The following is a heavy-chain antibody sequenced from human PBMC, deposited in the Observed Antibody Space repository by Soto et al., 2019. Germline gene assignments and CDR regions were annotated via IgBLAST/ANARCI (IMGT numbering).Heavy chain of an antibody. CDR2: ISASGGRT. J-gene: IGHJ6*02. CDR1: GFTFSIYA. Sequence: PGGSLRFSCAASGFTFSIYAMSWVRQAPGKGLEWVSVISASGGRTYYADSVKGRFTMSRDNSKNTLFLQMNSLRDEDTAIYYCAKEVVIESAGRSHSYYYGLDVWGPGTTVTVSS. D-gene: IGHD2-2*01. V-gene: IGHV3-23*01. CDR3: AKEVVIESAGRSHSYYYGLDV.